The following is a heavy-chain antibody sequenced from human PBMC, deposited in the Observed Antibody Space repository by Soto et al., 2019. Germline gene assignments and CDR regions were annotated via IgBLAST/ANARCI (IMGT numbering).Heavy chain of an antibody. CDR2: IIPIFGTA. CDR1: GGTFSSYA. D-gene: IGHD6-13*01. CDR3: ARSLAAGQAFDAFDI. Sequence: QVQLVQSGAEVKKPGSSVKVSCTASGGTFSSYAISWVRQAPGQGLEWMGGIIPIFGTANYAQKFQGRVTITADESTSTAYMELSSRRSEDTAVYYCARSLAAGQAFDAFDIWGQGTMVTVSS. J-gene: IGHJ3*02. V-gene: IGHV1-69*01.